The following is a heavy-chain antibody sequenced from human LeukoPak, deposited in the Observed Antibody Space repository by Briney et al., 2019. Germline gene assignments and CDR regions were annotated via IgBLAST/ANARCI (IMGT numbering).Heavy chain of an antibody. J-gene: IGHJ4*02. CDR3: ARQGATTSFDT. CDR1: GGSVDSGGYY. D-gene: IGHD1-26*01. Sequence: SQTLSLTCTVSGGSVDSGGYYWSWIRQTPGKGLEWIGYIYHNGGTYYNPPLKSRVTVSIDRSKNQISLTLSSVTAADTALYYCARQGATTSFDTWGRGILVTVSS. V-gene: IGHV4-30-2*01. CDR2: IYHNGGT.